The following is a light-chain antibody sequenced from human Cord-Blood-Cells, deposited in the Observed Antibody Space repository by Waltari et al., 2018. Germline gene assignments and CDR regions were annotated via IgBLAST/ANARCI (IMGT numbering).Light chain of an antibody. CDR1: QSVSSSY. CDR2: GAS. J-gene: IGKJ1*01. CDR3: QQYGSSWT. V-gene: IGKV3-20*01. Sequence: TQSPGTLSLSPGARATLSCRASQSVSSSYLAWYQQKPGQAPRLLIYGASSRATGIPDRFSGSGSGTDFTLTISRLEPEDFAVYYCQQYGSSWTFGQGTKVEIK.